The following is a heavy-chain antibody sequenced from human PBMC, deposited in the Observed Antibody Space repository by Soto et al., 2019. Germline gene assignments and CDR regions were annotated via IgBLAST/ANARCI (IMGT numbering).Heavy chain of an antibody. D-gene: IGHD3-22*01. V-gene: IGHV2-5*02. CDR2: IYWDDDK. Sequence: QITLKESGPTLVKPTQTLTLTCTFSGFSLSTSGVGVGWIRQPPGKALEWLALIYWDDDKRYSPSLKSRLTITKDTSKNQVVLTMTHMDPVDTATYYCAHLTYYFDSSAYYWYFDLWGRGTLVTVSS. CDR3: AHLTYYFDSSAYYWYFDL. CDR1: GFSLSTSGVG. J-gene: IGHJ2*01.